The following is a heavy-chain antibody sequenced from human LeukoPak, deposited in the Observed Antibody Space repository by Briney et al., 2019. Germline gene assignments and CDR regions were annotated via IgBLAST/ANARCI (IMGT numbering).Heavy chain of an antibody. Sequence: SETLSLTCSVSGGSISGYYWSWIRQPPGKGLEWIGYIHYSGSTNYNPSLKSRVTMSVDTSKNQFSLKLRSVTAADTAVYYCASRSSIWSGYQDTLYYFDSWGQGTLVTVSS. CDR3: ASRSSIWSGYQDTLYYFDS. CDR1: GGSISGYY. CDR2: IHYSGST. J-gene: IGHJ4*02. V-gene: IGHV4-59*01. D-gene: IGHD3-3*01.